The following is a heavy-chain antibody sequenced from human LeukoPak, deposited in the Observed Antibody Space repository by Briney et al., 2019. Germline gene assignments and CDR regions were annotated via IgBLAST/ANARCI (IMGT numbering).Heavy chain of an antibody. CDR1: GFTFNTYA. V-gene: IGHV3-23*01. J-gene: IGHJ4*02. D-gene: IGHD5-18*01. CDR2: ISGNGAKT. Sequence: GGSLRLSCAASGFTFNTYAMSWVRQAPGKGLERVSTISGNGAKTYSAGSVKGRFTISRDNSKNTLYLQMNSLRAEDTALYYCAKDFGYSYGWVDYWGQGILVTVSS. CDR3: AKDFGYSYGWVDY.